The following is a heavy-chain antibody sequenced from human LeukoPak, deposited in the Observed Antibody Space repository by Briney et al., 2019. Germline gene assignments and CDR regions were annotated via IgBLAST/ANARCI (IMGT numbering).Heavy chain of an antibody. Sequence: ASVKVSCKVSGYTFTDYYMHWVQQAPGKGLEWMGLVDPEDGETIYAEKFQGRVTMTRNTSISTAYMELSSLRSEDTAVYYCARVLRDYVWGGYRYLGTGRAFDIWGQGTMVTVSS. CDR3: ARVLRDYVWGGYRYLGTGRAFDI. D-gene: IGHD3-16*02. V-gene: IGHV1-69-2*01. CDR2: VDPEDGET. CDR1: GYTFTDYY. J-gene: IGHJ3*02.